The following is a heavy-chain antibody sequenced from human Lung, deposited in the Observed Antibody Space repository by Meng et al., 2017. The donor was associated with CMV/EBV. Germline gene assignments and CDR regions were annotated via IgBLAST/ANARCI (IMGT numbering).Heavy chain of an antibody. J-gene: IGHJ6*02. Sequence: ASVKVSXKASGYTFTSYGISWVRQAPGQGLEWMGWISAYNGNTNYAQKLQGRVTMTTDTSTSTPYMVLRSLRSYDTAVYYGARNPLYCSSTSCYIPGNYYYYYGMDVWGQGTTVTVSS. CDR1: GYTFTSYG. CDR2: ISAYNGNT. V-gene: IGHV1-18*01. D-gene: IGHD2-2*02. CDR3: ARNPLYCSSTSCYIPGNYYYYYGMDV.